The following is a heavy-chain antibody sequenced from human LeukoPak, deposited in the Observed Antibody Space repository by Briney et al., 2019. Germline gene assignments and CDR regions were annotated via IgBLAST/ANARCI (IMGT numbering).Heavy chain of an antibody. J-gene: IGHJ4*02. CDR2: IYYSGST. CDR3: ARDAGYSYGFSFDY. CDR1: GGSISSGDYY. D-gene: IGHD5-18*01. V-gene: IGHV4-30-4*01. Sequence: SQTLSLTCTVSGGSISSGDYYWSWIRQPPGKGLEWIGYIYYSGSTYYNPSLKSRVTISVDTSKNQFSLKPSSVTAADTAVYYCARDAGYSYGFSFDYWGQGTLVTVSS.